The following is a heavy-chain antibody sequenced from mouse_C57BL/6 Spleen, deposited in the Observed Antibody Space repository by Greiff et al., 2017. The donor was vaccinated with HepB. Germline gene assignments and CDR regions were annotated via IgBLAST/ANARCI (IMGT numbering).Heavy chain of an antibody. CDR1: GFTFSSYA. J-gene: IGHJ4*01. V-gene: IGHV5-9-1*02. CDR2: ISSGGDYI. D-gene: IGHD1-1*01. CDR3: TRGYYYGSSYDAMDY. Sequence: EVQGVESGEGLVKPGGSLKLSCAASGFTFSSYAMSWVRQTPEKRLEWVAYISSGGDYIYYADTVKGRFTISRDNARNTLYLQMSSLKSEDTAMYYCTRGYYYGSSYDAMDYWGQGTSVTVSS.